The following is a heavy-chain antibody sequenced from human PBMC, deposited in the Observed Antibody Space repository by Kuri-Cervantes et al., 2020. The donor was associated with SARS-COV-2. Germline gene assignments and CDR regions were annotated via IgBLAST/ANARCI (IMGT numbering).Heavy chain of an antibody. J-gene: IGHJ4*02. CDR3: ARKRNNYDFWSGPIYYFDY. V-gene: IGHV3-7*01. CDR1: GFTFSSYW. D-gene: IGHD3-3*01. Sequence: GGSLRHSCAASGFTFSSYWMSWVRQAPGKGLEWVANIKQDGSEKYYVDSVKGRFTISRDNAKNSLYLQMNSLRAEDTAVYYCARKRNNYDFWSGPIYYFDYWGQGTLVTVSS. CDR2: IKQDGSEK.